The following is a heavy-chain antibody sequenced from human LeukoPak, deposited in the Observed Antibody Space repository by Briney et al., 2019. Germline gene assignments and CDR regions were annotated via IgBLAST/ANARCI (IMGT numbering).Heavy chain of an antibody. V-gene: IGHV3-21*01. CDR1: GFTFSSYS. CDR2: ISSSGTYK. Sequence: GGSLRLSCAVSGFTFSSYSMSWVRQAPGKGLEWVSSISSSGTYKYYADSVKGRFTISRDNAKNSLYLQMNSLRAEDTAVYYCARRLEYSGSKGVFDYWGQGTLVTVSA. D-gene: IGHD1-26*01. J-gene: IGHJ4*02. CDR3: ARRLEYSGSKGVFDY.